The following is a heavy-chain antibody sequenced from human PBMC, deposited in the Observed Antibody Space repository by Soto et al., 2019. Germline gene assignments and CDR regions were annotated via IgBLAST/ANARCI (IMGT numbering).Heavy chain of an antibody. CDR1: GFSFSNYW. J-gene: IGHJ3*02. CDR2: LKNDGNFT. Sequence: GGSLRLSCAVSGFSFSNYWMHWVRQAPGEGLVWVSRLKNDGNFTTYADSVKGRFTISGDSAKNTLYLQMNNLRAEDTAVYYCATVTTGSGAFDIWGQGTMVTVSS. CDR3: ATVTTGSGAFDI. V-gene: IGHV3-74*01. D-gene: IGHD4-17*01.